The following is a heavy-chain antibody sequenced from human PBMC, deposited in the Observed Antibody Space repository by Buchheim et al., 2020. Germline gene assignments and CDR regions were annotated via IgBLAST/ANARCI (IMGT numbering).Heavy chain of an antibody. Sequence: EVQLVESGGGLIQPGGSLRLSCAASGFTFSSYWMYWVRQAPGKGLVWVSRINSDGSRIEYADSVKGRFTISRDKGDNTLYLQMNSLRVEDTAVYYCARGPPHGGSYYDYWGQGTL. J-gene: IGHJ4*02. D-gene: IGHD1-26*01. V-gene: IGHV3-74*03. CDR2: INSDGSRI. CDR1: GFTFSSYW. CDR3: ARGPPHGGSYYDY.